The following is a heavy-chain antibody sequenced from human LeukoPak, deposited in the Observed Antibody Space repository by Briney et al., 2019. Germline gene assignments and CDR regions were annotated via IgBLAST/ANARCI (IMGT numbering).Heavy chain of an antibody. CDR3: ASRPGIAVAGLDH. CDR1: GYTFSGYY. J-gene: IGHJ4*02. Sequence: ASVKVSCKASGYTFSGYYIHWVRQAPGQGLEWMGWINPNTGDTNYAQKFQGRVTMTRDTSITTAYMELSILRSEDTALYYCASRPGIAVAGLDHWGQGTLVTVSS. V-gene: IGHV1-2*02. D-gene: IGHD6-19*01. CDR2: INPNTGDT.